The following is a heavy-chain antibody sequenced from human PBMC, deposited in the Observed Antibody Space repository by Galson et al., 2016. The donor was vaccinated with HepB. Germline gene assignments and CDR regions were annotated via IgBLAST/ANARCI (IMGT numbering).Heavy chain of an antibody. CDR1: GASVNSSNW. Sequence: ETLSLTCAVSGASVNSSNWWPWVRQAPGTGLEWIGEIYHTGTSNNNPSLLSRFTMSIDNSRNHFSLNPNAVTAADTAASYCARASIFPGARMVFDSWGQGILVTGSA. V-gene: IGHV4-4*02. J-gene: IGHJ5*01. CDR3: ARASIFPGARMVFDS. CDR2: IYHTGTS. D-gene: IGHD4/OR15-4a*01.